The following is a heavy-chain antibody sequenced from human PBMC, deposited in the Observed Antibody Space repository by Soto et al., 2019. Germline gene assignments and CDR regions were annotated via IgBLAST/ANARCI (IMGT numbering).Heavy chain of an antibody. CDR1: GGSVSSGSYY. CDR3: ARDFFYSSGWYYFDY. CDR2: IYYSGST. D-gene: IGHD6-19*01. J-gene: IGHJ4*02. Sequence: PSETLSLTCTVSGGSVSSGSYYWSWIRQPPGKGLEWIGYIYYSGSTNYNPSLKSRVTISVDTSKNQFSLKLSSVTAADTAVYYCARDFFYSSGWYYFDYWGQGTLVTVSS. V-gene: IGHV4-61*01.